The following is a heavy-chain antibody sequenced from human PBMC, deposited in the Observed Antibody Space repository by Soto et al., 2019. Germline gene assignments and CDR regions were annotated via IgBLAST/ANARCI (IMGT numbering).Heavy chain of an antibody. Sequence: QVQLVQSGAEVKKPGSSVKVSCKASGGTFSSYAISWVRQAPGQGLEWMGGIIPIFGTANYAQKFQGRVTITADESTSKAYMGLSSLRSEDTAVYYCARESRYCSGGSCYFLPGIDYWGQGTLVTVSS. CDR3: ARESRYCSGGSCYFLPGIDY. J-gene: IGHJ4*02. V-gene: IGHV1-69*12. CDR1: GGTFSSYA. D-gene: IGHD2-15*01. CDR2: IIPIFGTA.